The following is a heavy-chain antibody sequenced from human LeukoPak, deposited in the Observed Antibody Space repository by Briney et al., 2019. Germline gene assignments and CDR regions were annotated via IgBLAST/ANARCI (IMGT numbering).Heavy chain of an antibody. CDR3: AKITADSSGYYSGLVDYYFDY. D-gene: IGHD3-22*01. CDR1: GFTFSSYA. J-gene: IGHJ4*02. Sequence: PGGSLRLSCAASGFTFSSYAMSWVRQAPGKGLEWVSAISGSGGSTYYADSVKGRFTISRDNSKNTLYLQMNSLRAEDTAVYYCAKITADSSGYYSGLVDYYFDYWGQGTLVTVSS. CDR2: ISGSGGST. V-gene: IGHV3-23*01.